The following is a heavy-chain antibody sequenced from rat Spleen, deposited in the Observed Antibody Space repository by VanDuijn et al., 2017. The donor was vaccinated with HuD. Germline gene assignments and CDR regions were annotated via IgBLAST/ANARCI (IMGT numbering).Heavy chain of an antibody. CDR2: ISSEGRSS. CDR3: GYSGGLRGYFDY. V-gene: IGHV5-7*01. J-gene: IGHJ2*01. D-gene: IGHD1-1*01. Sequence: EVQLVESGGGLVQPGRSLKLSCAASGFTFSDYNMAWVRQAPTKGLEWVATISSEGRSSYYRDSVKGRFTISRDSAKSTLYLQMDSLRSEDTGTYYCGYSGGLRGYFDYWGQGVMVTVSS. CDR1: GFTFSDYN.